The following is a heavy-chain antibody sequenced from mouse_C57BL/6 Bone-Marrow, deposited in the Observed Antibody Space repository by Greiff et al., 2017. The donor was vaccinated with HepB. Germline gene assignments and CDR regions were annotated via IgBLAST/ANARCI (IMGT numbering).Heavy chain of an antibody. CDR3: ARSTIYDGYLGYAMDY. J-gene: IGHJ4*01. D-gene: IGHD2-3*01. V-gene: IGHV3-8*01. CDR2: ISYSGST. CDR1: GYSITSDY. Sequence: DVKLQESGPGLAKPSQPLSLTCSVTGYSITSDYWNWIRKFPGNKLEYMGYISYSGSTYYNPSLKSRISITRDTSKNQYYLQLNSVTTEDTATYYCARSTIYDGYLGYAMDYWGQGTSVTVSS.